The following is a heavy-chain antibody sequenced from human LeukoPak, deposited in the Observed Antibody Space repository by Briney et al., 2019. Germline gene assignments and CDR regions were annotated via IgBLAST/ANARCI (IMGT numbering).Heavy chain of an antibody. Sequence: GGSLRLSCAASGFTFSSYAMSWVRQAPGKGLEWVSAISGSGGSTYYADSVKGRFTISRDNSKNTLYLQMNSLRAEDTAVYYCAKGGSGSYYKGYFDYWGQGTLVTVSS. V-gene: IGHV3-23*01. CDR1: GFTFSSYA. J-gene: IGHJ4*02. CDR3: AKGGSGSYYKGYFDY. D-gene: IGHD3-10*01. CDR2: ISGSGGST.